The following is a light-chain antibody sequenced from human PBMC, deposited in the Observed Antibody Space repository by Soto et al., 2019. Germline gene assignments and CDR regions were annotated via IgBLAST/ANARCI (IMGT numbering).Light chain of an antibody. Sequence: EIVLAQSPGTLSLSPGERATLSCRASQSVSSSYLAWYQQKPGQAPRLLIFAASTRAAGIPDRFSGSGSGTDFTLTISRLEPEDFAVYYCQQYVSSPWTFGPGTKVDIK. V-gene: IGKV3-20*01. CDR1: QSVSSSY. CDR2: AAS. CDR3: QQYVSSPWT. J-gene: IGKJ1*01.